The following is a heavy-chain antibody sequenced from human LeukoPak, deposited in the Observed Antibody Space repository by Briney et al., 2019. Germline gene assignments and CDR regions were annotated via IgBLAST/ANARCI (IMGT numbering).Heavy chain of an antibody. D-gene: IGHD1-1*01. CDR3: ARQSSDDNFPRYFDY. Sequence: ETLSLTCAVYGGSFSCYYWSWIRPPPGKGLEWIGEINHSGSTNYNPSLKSRVTISVDTSANQFSLKLTSVTAADTAVYYCARQSSDDNFPRYFDYWGQGTLVTVSS. CDR1: GGSFSCYY. CDR2: INHSGST. J-gene: IGHJ4*02. V-gene: IGHV4-34*01.